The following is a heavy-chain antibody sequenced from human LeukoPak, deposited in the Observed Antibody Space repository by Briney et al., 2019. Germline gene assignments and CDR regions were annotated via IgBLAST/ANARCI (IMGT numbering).Heavy chain of an antibody. D-gene: IGHD6-19*01. J-gene: IGHJ4*02. CDR1: GGSISSYY. CDR2: IFYSGST. Sequence: PSETLSLTCTVSGGSISSYYWSWIRQPPGKGLEWIGYIFYSGSTNYNPSLKSRVTISVDTSKNQFSLKLSSVTAADTAVYYCARGLSSGWYEDSWGQGTLVTVSS. CDR3: ARGLSSGWYEDS. V-gene: IGHV4-59*01.